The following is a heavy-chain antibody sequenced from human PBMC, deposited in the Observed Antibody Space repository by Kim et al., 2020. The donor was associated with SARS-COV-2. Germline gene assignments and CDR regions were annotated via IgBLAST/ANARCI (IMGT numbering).Heavy chain of an antibody. CDR1: GGSISSSNW. CDR3: ARHDPGGYGGNFDY. CDR2: IYHSGST. V-gene: IGHV4-4*02. D-gene: IGHD2-15*01. Sequence: SETLSLTCAVSGGSISSSNWWSWVRQPPGKGLEWIGEIYHSGSTNYNPSLKSRVTISVDKSKNQFSLKLSSVTAADTAVYYCARHDPGGYGGNFDYWGQGTLVTVSS. J-gene: IGHJ4*02.